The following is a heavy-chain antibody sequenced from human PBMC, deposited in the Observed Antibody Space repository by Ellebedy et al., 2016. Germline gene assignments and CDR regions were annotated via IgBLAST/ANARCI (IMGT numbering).Heavy chain of an antibody. CDR2: IYSGGST. CDR1: GFTVSSNY. CDR3: ARFRGGYYDSSDRAFDI. J-gene: IGHJ3*02. V-gene: IGHV3-66*01. Sequence: GESLKISCAASGFTVSSNYMSWVRQAPGKGLEWVSVIYSGGSTYYADSVKGRFTISRDNSKNTLYLQMNSLRAEDTAVYYCARFRGGYYDSSDRAFDIWGQGTMVTVSS. D-gene: IGHD3-22*01.